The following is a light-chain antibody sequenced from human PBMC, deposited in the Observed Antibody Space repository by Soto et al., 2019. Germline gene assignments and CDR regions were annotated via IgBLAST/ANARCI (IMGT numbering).Light chain of an antibody. CDR1: QSISG. J-gene: IGKJ2*01. CDR2: DTS. Sequence: EVVLTQSPATLSLSPGERATLSCRSSQSISGLAWYQQKPGQAPRLLIYDTSNRATDIPARFSGSGSGTDFTLTISSLETEDFAVYYCQQRGAFGQGTKVEIK. V-gene: IGKV3-11*01. CDR3: QQRGA.